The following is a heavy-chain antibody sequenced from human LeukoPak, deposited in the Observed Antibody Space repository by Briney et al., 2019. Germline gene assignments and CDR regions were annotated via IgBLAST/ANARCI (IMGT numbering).Heavy chain of an antibody. CDR3: AREGRGLGRTLDY. Sequence: SETLSLTCAVYGGSFSGYYWSWIRQPPGKGLEWIGEINHSGSTNYNPSLKSRVTISVDTSKNQFSLKLSSVTAADTAVYYCAREGRGLGRTLDYWGQGTLVTVSS. D-gene: IGHD1-14*01. CDR2: INHSGST. J-gene: IGHJ4*02. CDR1: GGSFSGYY. V-gene: IGHV4-34*01.